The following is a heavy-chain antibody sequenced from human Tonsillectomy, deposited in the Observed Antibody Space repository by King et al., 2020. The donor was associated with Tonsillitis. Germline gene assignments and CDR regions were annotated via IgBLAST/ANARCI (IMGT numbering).Heavy chain of an antibody. Sequence: DVQLVESGGGLVQPGRSLRLSCAASGFTFDEYAMHWVRQAPGKGLEWVSGISWNSATTGYADSVKGRFIISRDNGKNSLYLQMNTLRAEETALYYCAKDNYDFWSGSALDYWGQGTLVTVSS. CDR1: GFTFDEYA. V-gene: IGHV3-9*01. J-gene: IGHJ4*02. CDR2: ISWNSATT. D-gene: IGHD3-3*01. CDR3: AKDNYDFWSGSALDY.